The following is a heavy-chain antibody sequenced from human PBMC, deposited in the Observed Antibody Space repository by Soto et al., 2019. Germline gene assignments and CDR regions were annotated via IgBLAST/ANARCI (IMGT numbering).Heavy chain of an antibody. Sequence: EVQLVESGGGLVKPGGSLRLSCAASGFTFSSYSMNWVRQAPGKGLEWVSSISSSSSYIYYADSVKGRFTISRDSAKNSLYLKMNSLRAEDTAVYYCARDQPGYSYGYGLGYWGQGTLVTVSS. CDR3: ARDQPGYSYGYGLGY. CDR1: GFTFSSYS. D-gene: IGHD5-18*01. J-gene: IGHJ4*02. CDR2: ISSSSSYI. V-gene: IGHV3-21*01.